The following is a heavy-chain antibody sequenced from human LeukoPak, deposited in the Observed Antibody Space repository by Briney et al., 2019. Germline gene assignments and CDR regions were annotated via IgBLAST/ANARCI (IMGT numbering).Heavy chain of an antibody. V-gene: IGHV4-4*07. CDR3: ARYYYDSSGYYLDNWFDP. D-gene: IGHD3-22*01. J-gene: IGHJ5*02. Sequence: NPSETLPLTCTVSGGSISSYYWSWIRQPAGKGLEWIGRIYTSGSTNYNPSLKSRVTMSVDTSKNQFSLKLSSVTAADTAVYYCARYYYDSSGYYLDNWFDPWGQGTLVTVSS. CDR2: IYTSGST. CDR1: GGSISSYY.